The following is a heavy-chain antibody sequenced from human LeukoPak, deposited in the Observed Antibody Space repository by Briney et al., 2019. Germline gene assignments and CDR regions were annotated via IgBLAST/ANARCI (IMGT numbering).Heavy chain of an antibody. V-gene: IGHV3-21*01. D-gene: IGHD6-13*01. CDR2: ISSSSSYI. CDR1: GFTFSSYS. CDR3: ARGQRGSSPDY. Sequence: GGSLRLSCAAPGFTFSSYSMNWVRQAPGKGLEWVSYISSSSSYIYYADSVKGRFTISRDNAKNSLYLQMNSLRAEDTAVYYCARGQRGSSPDYWGQGTLVTVSS. J-gene: IGHJ4*02.